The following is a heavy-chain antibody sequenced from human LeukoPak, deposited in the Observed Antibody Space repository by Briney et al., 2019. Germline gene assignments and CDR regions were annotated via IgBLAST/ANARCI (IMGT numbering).Heavy chain of an antibody. V-gene: IGHV4-4*09. Sequence: SETLSLTCTVSGGSISSYYWSWIRQPPGKGLEWIGYIYTSGSTNYNPSLKSRVTISVDTSKNQFSLKLSSVTAADTAVYYCVMERNYGRLYNWFDPWGQGTLVTVSS. CDR3: VMERNYGRLYNWFDP. J-gene: IGHJ5*02. D-gene: IGHD1-7*01. CDR1: GGSISSYY. CDR2: IYTSGST.